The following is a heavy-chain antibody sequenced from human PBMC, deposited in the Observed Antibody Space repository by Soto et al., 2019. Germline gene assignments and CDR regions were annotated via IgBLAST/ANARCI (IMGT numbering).Heavy chain of an antibody. Sequence: ETLSLTCAVSGYSISSGYYWGWIRQPPGKGLEWIGSIYHSGSTYYNPSLKSRVTISVDTSKNQFSLKLSSVTAADTAVYYCARDTGYSGYVLDYWGQGTLVTVSS. CDR2: IYHSGST. CDR1: GYSISSGYY. J-gene: IGHJ4*02. D-gene: IGHD5-12*01. V-gene: IGHV4-38-2*02. CDR3: ARDTGYSGYVLDY.